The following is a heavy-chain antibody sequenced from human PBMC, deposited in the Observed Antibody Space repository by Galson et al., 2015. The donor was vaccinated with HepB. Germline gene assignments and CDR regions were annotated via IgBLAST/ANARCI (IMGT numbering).Heavy chain of an antibody. Sequence: CAISGDSVSSNNAVWNRIRQSPSRGFEWLGRTSYRSNWRNDYALFVKRRISINADVSTTQISLQLNSMTPEDTAIYYCAYGVDVLGKGTTVTVSA. CDR2: TSYRSNWRN. V-gene: IGHV6-1*01. CDR1: GDSVSSNNAV. J-gene: IGHJ6*04. CDR3: AYGVDV.